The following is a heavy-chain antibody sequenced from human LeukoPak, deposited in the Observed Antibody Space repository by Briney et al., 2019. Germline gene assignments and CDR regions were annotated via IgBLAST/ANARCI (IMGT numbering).Heavy chain of an antibody. CDR1: GGSISSYY. CDR3: ARGVYDYVWGSYRRDAFDI. Sequence: SETLSLTCTVSGGSISSYYWIWIRQPPGKGLEWIGYIYYSGSTNYNPSLKSRVTISVDTSKNQFSLKLSSVTAADTAVYYCARGVYDYVWGSYRRDAFDIWGQGTMVTVSS. V-gene: IGHV4-59*01. D-gene: IGHD3-16*02. J-gene: IGHJ3*02. CDR2: IYYSGST.